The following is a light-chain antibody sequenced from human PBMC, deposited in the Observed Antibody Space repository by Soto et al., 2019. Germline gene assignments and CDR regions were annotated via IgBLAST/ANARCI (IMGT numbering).Light chain of an antibody. Sequence: QSPGPLSLSPGERASLSCRASQSVSSNFAWYQQKPGQAPRLLSYGASTRATGIPDRFSGSGSGTEFTLSISILQSEDVAVYYCQQYYNCPRTFGQGTKVDI. V-gene: IGKV3-15*01. CDR1: QSVSSN. CDR3: QQYYNCPRT. CDR2: GAS. J-gene: IGKJ1*01.